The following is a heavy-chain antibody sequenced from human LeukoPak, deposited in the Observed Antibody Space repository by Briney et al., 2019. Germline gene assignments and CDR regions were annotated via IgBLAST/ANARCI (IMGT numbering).Heavy chain of an antibody. CDR2: ISYDGSNK. D-gene: IGHD4-17*01. CDR1: GFTFSSYG. Sequence: GGSLRLSCAASGFTFSSYGMHWVRQAPGKGLEWVAVISYDGSNKYYADSVKGRFTISRDNSKNTLYLQMNSLRAEDTAVYYCAKEAHDYGDCGTLSYYFDYWGQGTLVTVSS. CDR3: AKEAHDYGDCGTLSYYFDY. J-gene: IGHJ4*02. V-gene: IGHV3-30*18.